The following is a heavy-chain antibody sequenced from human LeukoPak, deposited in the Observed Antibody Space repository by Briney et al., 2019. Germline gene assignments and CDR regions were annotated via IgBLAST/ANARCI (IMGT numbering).Heavy chain of an antibody. V-gene: IGHV3-33*08. CDR2: ISDGGTHL. CDR3: ARDSQSPYYGSGSRDYYFDY. J-gene: IGHJ4*02. Sequence: GGSLRLSCAGSGFIFRNYGMRWVRQAPGQGLQWVAVISDGGTHLYYADSVKGRFTISRDNSESTMNLQMNSLRAEDTAVYYCARDSQSPYYGSGSRDYYFDYWGQGTLVTVSS. D-gene: IGHD3-10*01. CDR1: GFIFRNYG.